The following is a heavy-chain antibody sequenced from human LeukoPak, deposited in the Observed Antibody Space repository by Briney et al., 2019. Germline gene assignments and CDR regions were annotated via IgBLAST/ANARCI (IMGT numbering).Heavy chain of an antibody. V-gene: IGHV3-43D*03. CDR3: ARDRLAGTNWFDP. CDR1: GFIFDDYA. D-gene: IGHD6-19*01. Sequence: GGSLRLSCAASGFIFDDYAMHWVRQVPGKGLEWISLISWDGSSIYYADTVKGRFTISRDNAKNSLYLQMNSLRAEDTAVYYCARDRLAGTNWFDPWGQGTLVTVSS. CDR2: ISWDGSSI. J-gene: IGHJ5*02.